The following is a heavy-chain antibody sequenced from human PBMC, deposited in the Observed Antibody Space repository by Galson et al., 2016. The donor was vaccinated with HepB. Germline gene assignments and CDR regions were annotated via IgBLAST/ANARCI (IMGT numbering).Heavy chain of an antibody. D-gene: IGHD3/OR15-3a*01. CDR1: GFTFSTYA. CDR3: ARGGLGNYYAYGMDV. J-gene: IGHJ6*02. CDR2: INGTGTIT. Sequence: SLRLSCAASGFTFSTYAIHWVRQAPGKGLEWVSAINGTGTITKYADSVKGRFTISRDNSKNTMYLQVSSLRAEDTAVYYCARGGLGNYYAYGMDVWGHGTTVTVS. V-gene: IGHV3-23*01.